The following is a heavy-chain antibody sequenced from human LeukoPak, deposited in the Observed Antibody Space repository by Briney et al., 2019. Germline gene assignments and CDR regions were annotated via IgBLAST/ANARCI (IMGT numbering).Heavy chain of an antibody. Sequence: PGGSLRLSCAASGFTFSSYAMHWVRQAPGKGLEWVAVISYDGSNKYYADSVKGRFTISRDNSKNTLYVQMNSLRAEDTAVYYCARLYSSTWENYFDYWGQGTLVTVSS. J-gene: IGHJ4*02. CDR1: GFTFSSYA. CDR2: ISYDGSNK. D-gene: IGHD6-13*01. CDR3: ARLYSSTWENYFDY. V-gene: IGHV3-30-3*01.